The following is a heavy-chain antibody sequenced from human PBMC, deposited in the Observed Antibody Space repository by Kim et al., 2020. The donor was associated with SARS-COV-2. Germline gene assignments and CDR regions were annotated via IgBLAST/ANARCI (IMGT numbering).Heavy chain of an antibody. CDR1: GFTFDDYA. V-gene: IGHV3-9*01. D-gene: IGHD3-22*01. CDR2: ISWNSGSI. Sequence: GGSLRLSCAASGFTFDDYAMHWVRQAPGKGLEWVSGISWNSGSIGYADSVKGRFTISRDNAKNSLYLQMNSLRAEDTALYYCAKDMAPYYYDSSGYYGWGQGTLVTVSS. J-gene: IGHJ4*02. CDR3: AKDMAPYYYDSSGYYG.